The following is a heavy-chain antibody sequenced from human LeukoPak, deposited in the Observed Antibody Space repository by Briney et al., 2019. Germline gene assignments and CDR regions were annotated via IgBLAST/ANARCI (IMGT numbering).Heavy chain of an antibody. CDR1: GFTFSSYG. D-gene: IGHD3-22*01. CDR2: ISSGGHI. V-gene: IGHV3-21*01. CDR3: ARDQDGGKYYYESSGYSH. Sequence: GGSLRLSCAASGFTFSSYGLNWVRQAPGKGLDWVSTISSGGHIYYEDSVKGRFTISRDNAKNSLYLQMNSLRAEGTAVYYCARDQDGGKYYYESSGYSHWGQGILVTVSS. J-gene: IGHJ4*02.